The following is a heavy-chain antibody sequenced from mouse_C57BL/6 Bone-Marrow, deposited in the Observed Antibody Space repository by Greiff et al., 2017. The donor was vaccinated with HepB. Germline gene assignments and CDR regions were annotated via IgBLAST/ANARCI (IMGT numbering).Heavy chain of an antibody. D-gene: IGHD2-3*01. CDR3: ARDDGYYPYYFDY. Sequence: QVQLQQPGAELVRPGSSVKLSCKASGYTFTSYWMHWVKQRPIQGLEWIGNIDPSDSETHYNQKFKDKATLTVDKSSSTAYMQRSSLTSEDSAVYYCARDDGYYPYYFDYWGQGTTLTVSS. CDR1: GYTFTSYW. J-gene: IGHJ2*01. V-gene: IGHV1-52*01. CDR2: IDPSDSET.